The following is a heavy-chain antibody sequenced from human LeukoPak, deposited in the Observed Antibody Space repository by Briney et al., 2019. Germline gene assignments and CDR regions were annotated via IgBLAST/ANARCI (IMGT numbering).Heavy chain of an antibody. CDR1: GFTFDDYP. Sequence: SGRSLRLSCTASGFTFDDYPLSWVRQAPGRGLEWVGFIRSKAYGGTTEYAASVEDGFTISRDDSRGIAYLQMNSLKTEDTAVYYCTRDSGYSGYPYYFFSYMDVWGKGTTVTVSS. D-gene: IGHD5-12*01. V-gene: IGHV3-49*04. CDR3: TRDSGYSGYPYYFFSYMDV. CDR2: IRSKAYGGTT. J-gene: IGHJ6*03.